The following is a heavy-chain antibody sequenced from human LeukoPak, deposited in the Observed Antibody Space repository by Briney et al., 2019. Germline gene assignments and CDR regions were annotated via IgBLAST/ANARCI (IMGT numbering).Heavy chain of an antibody. J-gene: IGHJ6*03. D-gene: IGHD2-21*01. CDR1: GFTFSSYG. Sequence: PGGSLRFSGAASGFTFSSYGTSRVPQAPGKGLKWVSSIGGRRGSASYADSVKGRFTISRDNSKNTLYLRMNSLRAEDTAVYYCLFQGGDGIRDYYYYMDVWGKGTTVTISS. V-gene: IGHV3-23*01. CDR3: LFQGGDGIRDYYYYMDV. CDR2: IGGRRGSA.